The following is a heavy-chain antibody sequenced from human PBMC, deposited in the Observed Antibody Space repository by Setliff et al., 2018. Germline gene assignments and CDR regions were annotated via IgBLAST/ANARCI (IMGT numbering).Heavy chain of an antibody. V-gene: IGHV3-74*01. CDR1: GFTFSSHW. CDR2: INPDATTT. CDR3: ARDLVGATADF. J-gene: IGHJ4*02. D-gene: IGHD1-26*01. Sequence: GSLRLSCAASGFTFSSHWMHWVRQVPGKGLAWVSQINPDATTTYYADSVRGRFTISRDNAKNTVYLQMNSLRGDDTAVYHCARDLVGATADFWGRGTLVTVSS.